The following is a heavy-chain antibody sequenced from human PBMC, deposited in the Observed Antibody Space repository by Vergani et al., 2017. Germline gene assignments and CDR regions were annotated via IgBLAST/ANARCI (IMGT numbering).Heavy chain of an antibody. D-gene: IGHD2-2*01. CDR1: GGSISSYY. CDR3: ARDRYCSSTSCFRPYYYYGMDV. V-gene: IGHV4-4*07. J-gene: IGHJ6*02. CDR2: IYTSGST. Sequence: QVQLQESGPGLVKPSETLSLTCTVSGGSISSYYWSWIRQPAGKGLEWIGRIYTSGSTNYNPSLKSRVTMSVDTSKNQFSLKLSSVTAADTAVYYCARDRYCSSTSCFRPYYYYGMDVWGQ.